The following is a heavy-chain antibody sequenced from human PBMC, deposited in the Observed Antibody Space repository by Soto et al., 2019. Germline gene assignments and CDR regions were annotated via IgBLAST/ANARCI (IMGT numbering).Heavy chain of an antibody. Sequence: QVQLVQSGAEVKKPGSSVKVSCKASGGTFSSYSISWVRQAPGQGLEWMGGIIPIFGTADYAQRFQGRVTYTADESPSTAYMDLSSLRSEDTAVYYCASHYGRSGSSSRVGYYYYGMDVCGQVTTVTVSS. V-gene: IGHV1-69*12. CDR2: IIPIFGTA. D-gene: IGHD3-10*01. CDR3: ASHYGRSGSSSRVGYYYYGMDV. CDR1: GGTFSSYS. J-gene: IGHJ6*02.